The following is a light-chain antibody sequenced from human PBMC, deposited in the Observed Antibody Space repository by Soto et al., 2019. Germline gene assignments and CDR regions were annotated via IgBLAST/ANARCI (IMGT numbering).Light chain of an antibody. J-gene: IGKJ1*01. Sequence: DIQMTQSPSSLSASVGDRVTITCRASQGISNYLAWYQQKPGKVPTLLIYAASTLQSGVPSRFSGSGSGTDFTLTITSLQPEDVATYYCQKYNSARWTFGQGTKVEIK. CDR3: QKYNSARWT. CDR1: QGISNY. CDR2: AAS. V-gene: IGKV1-27*01.